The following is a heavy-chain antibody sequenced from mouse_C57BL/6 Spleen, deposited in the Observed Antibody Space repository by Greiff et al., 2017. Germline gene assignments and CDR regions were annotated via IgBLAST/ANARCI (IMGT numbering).Heavy chain of an antibody. D-gene: IGHD1-1*01. CDR3: ARGVTTVVENFDY. J-gene: IGHJ2*01. V-gene: IGHV1-69*01. CDR1: GYTFTSYW. CDR2: IDPSDSYT. Sequence: QVQLQQPGAELVMPGASVKLSCKASGYTFTSYWMHWVQQRPGQGLEWIGEIDPSDSYTNYNQKFKGKSTLTVDKSSSTAYMQLSSLTSEDSAVYYCARGVTTVVENFDYWGQGTTLTVSS.